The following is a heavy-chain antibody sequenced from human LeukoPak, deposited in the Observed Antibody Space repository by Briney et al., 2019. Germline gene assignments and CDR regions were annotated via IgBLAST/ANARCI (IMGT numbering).Heavy chain of an antibody. CDR2: ISGSGDFT. V-gene: IGHV3-23*01. Sequence: PGGSLRLSCAPSGFTFTHYAMSWVRQAPGKGLEWVSDISGSGDFTHYADSVKGRFTISRDKSKNTLYLQMNSMRAEYTAVYYCAKDGARDDYNYPDYWGQGTLVTVSS. CDR1: GFTFTHYA. CDR3: AKDGARDDYNYPDY. J-gene: IGHJ4*02. D-gene: IGHD5-24*01.